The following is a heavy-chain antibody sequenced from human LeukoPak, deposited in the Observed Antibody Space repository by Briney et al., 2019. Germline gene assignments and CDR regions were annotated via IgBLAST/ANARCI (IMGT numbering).Heavy chain of an antibody. V-gene: IGHV3-30*02. J-gene: IGHJ1*01. CDR3: AKGPPVVVTVILAEYFQH. CDR2: IRYDGTNK. Sequence: GGPLRLSCAASGFTFSSYDMHWVRQAPGKGLEWVAFIRYDGTNKYYADSVKGRFTISRDNSKNTLYLQMNSLRAEDTAVYYCAKGPPVVVTVILAEYFQHWGQGTLVTVSS. CDR1: GFTFSSYD. D-gene: IGHD2-21*02.